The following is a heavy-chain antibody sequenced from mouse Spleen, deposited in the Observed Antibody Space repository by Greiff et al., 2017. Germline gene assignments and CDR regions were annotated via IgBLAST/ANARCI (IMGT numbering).Heavy chain of an antibody. CDR2: INPNNGGT. V-gene: IGHV1-26*01. J-gene: IGHJ2*01. CDR1: GYTFTDYY. CDR3: ARGSPTGTNFDY. D-gene: IGHD4-1*02. Sequence: VQLKESGPELVKPGASVKISCKASGYTFTDYYMNWVKQSHGKSLEWIGDINPNNGGTSYNQKFKGKATLTVDKSSSTAYMELRSLTSEDSAVYYCARGSPTGTNFDYWGQGTTLTVSS.